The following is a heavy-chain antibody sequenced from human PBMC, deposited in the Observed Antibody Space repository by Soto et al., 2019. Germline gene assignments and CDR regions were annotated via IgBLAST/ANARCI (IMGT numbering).Heavy chain of an antibody. CDR1: GFTFTSYA. Sequence: PGGSLRLSCAASGFTFTSYAMSWVRQAPGKGLKWVSAFSGSGGGTYYADSVKGRFTISRDNSKNTLYLQMNSLRAEDTAVYYCAKHSSSWYYFDYWGQGTLVTVSS. J-gene: IGHJ4*02. CDR3: AKHSSSWYYFDY. V-gene: IGHV3-23*01. CDR2: FSGSGGGT. D-gene: IGHD6-13*01.